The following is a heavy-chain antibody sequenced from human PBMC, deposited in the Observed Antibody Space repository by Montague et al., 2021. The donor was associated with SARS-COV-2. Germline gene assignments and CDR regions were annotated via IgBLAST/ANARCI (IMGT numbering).Heavy chain of an antibody. CDR2: ISSSSSYI. V-gene: IGHV3-21*04. Sequence: SLRLSCAASGFTFSSYSMNWVRQAPGKGLEWVSSISSSSSYIYYADSVKGRFTISRDNAKNSLYLQMNSLRAEDTAVYYCAGGDSSSWYSNWFDPWGQGTMVTVSS. CDR3: AGGDSSSWYSNWFDP. CDR1: GFTFSSYS. D-gene: IGHD6-13*01. J-gene: IGHJ5*01.